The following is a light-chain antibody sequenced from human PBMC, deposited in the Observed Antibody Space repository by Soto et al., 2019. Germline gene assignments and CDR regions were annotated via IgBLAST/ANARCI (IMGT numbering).Light chain of an antibody. CDR1: QSVSSN. CDR3: QQYGSSRIT. J-gene: IGKJ5*01. CDR2: GAS. Sequence: EIVMKQSPDTLSVCTGERATLSCLASQSVSSNLAWYQQKPGQAPRLLIYGASSRATGIPGRFSGSGSGTDFTLTISRLEPEDFAVYYCQQYGSSRITFGQGTRLEIK. V-gene: IGKV3-20*01.